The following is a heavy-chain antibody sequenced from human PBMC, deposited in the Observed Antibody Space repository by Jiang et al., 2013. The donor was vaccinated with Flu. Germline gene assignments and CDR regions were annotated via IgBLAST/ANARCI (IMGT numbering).Heavy chain of an antibody. CDR3: ARASPPYGGQGEYAFDI. J-gene: IGHJ3*02. CDR1: GGTFSSYA. D-gene: IGHD4-23*01. V-gene: IGHV1-69*01. Sequence: SGAEVKKPGSSVKVSCKASGGTFSSYAISWVRQAPGQGLEWMGGIIPIFGTANYAQKFQGRVTITADESTSTAYMELSSLRSEDTAVYYCARASPPYGGQGEYAFDIWGQGTMVTVSS. CDR2: IIPIFGTA.